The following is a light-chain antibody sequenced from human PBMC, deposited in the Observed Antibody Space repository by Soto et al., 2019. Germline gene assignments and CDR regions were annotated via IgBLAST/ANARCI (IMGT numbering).Light chain of an antibody. V-gene: IGLV2-14*01. CDR3: SSYTSSSTPYV. J-gene: IGLJ1*01. CDR2: DVS. CDR1: SSDVGAYDL. Sequence: QCALSQPASVSGSPGQSVAISCTGTSSDVGAYDLVCWYQQHPGKAPKLMIYDVSNRPSGVSNRFSGSKSGNTASLTISGLQAEDEADYYCSSYTSSSTPYVFGTGTKVTVL.